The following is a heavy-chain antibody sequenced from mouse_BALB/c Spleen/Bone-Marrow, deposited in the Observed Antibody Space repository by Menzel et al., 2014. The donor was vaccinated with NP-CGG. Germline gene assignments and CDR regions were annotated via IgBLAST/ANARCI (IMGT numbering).Heavy chain of an antibody. J-gene: IGHJ3*01. CDR2: IRGKANNLAT. V-gene: IGHV6-6*01. CDR3: MDGNLFAY. D-gene: IGHD2-1*01. CDR1: GFTFSDAW. Sequence: EVKLMESGGGLVQPGGSMKLSCVASGFTFSDAWMDWVRQSPEKGLEWVAEIRGKANNLATYYAESVKGRFTISRDDSKSSVYLQMNSLRAEDTGIYYCMDGNLFAYWGQGTLVTVSA.